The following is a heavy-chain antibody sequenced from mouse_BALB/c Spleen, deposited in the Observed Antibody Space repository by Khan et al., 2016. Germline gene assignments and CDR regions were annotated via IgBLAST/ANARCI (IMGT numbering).Heavy chain of an antibody. CDR2: ISYSGST. Sequence: EVKLLESEPSLVKPSQTLSLTCSVTGDSITSGYWNWIRKFPGNKLEYMGYISYSGSTYYNPSLKSRISITRDTSKSQYYLQLNSVTTEDTATYYCAGYYGHFFDYWGQGTTLTVSS. V-gene: IGHV3-8*02. CDR3: AGYYGHFFDY. D-gene: IGHD1-1*02. CDR1: GDSITSGY. J-gene: IGHJ2*01.